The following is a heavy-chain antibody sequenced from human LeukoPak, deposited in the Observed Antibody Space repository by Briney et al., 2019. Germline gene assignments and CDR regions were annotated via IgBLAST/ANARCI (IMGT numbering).Heavy chain of an antibody. CDR2: ISYDGSNK. Sequence: GGSLRLSCAASGFTFSTYGMHWVRQAPGKGLEWVAVISYDGSNKYYADSVKGRFTISRDNSKNTLYLQMNSLRAEDTAVYYCAKDVYSSITQGGSDYWGQGTLVTVSS. D-gene: IGHD6-13*01. CDR3: AKDVYSSITQGGSDY. J-gene: IGHJ4*02. CDR1: GFTFSTYG. V-gene: IGHV3-30*18.